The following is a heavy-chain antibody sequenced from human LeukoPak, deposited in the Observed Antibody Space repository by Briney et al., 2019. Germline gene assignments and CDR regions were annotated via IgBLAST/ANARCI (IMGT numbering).Heavy chain of an antibody. D-gene: IGHD4-17*01. CDR3: ARTRSDYDYSFDY. Sequence: KPSETLSVTCTVSGGSISSGGYYWSWIRQHPGKGLEWIGYIYNSGTTYYNPSLKSRVIISVDTSDHQFSLKLSSVTAADTAVYYCARTRSDYDYSFDYWGQGTLVTVSS. CDR1: GGSISSGGYY. V-gene: IGHV4-31*03. J-gene: IGHJ4*02. CDR2: IYNSGTT.